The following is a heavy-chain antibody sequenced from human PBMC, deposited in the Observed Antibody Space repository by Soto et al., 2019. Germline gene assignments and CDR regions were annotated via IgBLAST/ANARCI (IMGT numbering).Heavy chain of an antibody. D-gene: IGHD4-17*01. CDR1: GFTVSSNY. Sequence: EVQLVESGGGLVQPGGSLRLSCAASGFTVSSNYMSWVRQAPGKGLEWVSVIYSGGSTYYADSVKGRFTISRDNSKNTMHLQMNSLRVEDTAVYYCARGYDYGDYFDYWGQGTLVTVSS. J-gene: IGHJ4*02. CDR2: IYSGGST. CDR3: ARGYDYGDYFDY. V-gene: IGHV3-66*01.